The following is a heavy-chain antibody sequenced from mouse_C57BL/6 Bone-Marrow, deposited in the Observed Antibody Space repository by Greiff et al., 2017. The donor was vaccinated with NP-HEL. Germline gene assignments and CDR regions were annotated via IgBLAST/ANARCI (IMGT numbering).Heavy chain of an antibody. CDR2: IDPSDSYT. D-gene: IGHD2-3*01. V-gene: IGHV1-69*01. Sequence: QVQLQQPGAELVMPGASVKLSCKASGYTFTSYWMHWVKQRPGQGLEWIGEIDPSDSYTNYNQKFKGKSTLTVDKSSSTAYMQLSSLTSADSAVYYGARFGGYFYAMDYWGQGTSVTVSS. CDR1: GYTFTSYW. J-gene: IGHJ4*01. CDR3: ARFGGYFYAMDY.